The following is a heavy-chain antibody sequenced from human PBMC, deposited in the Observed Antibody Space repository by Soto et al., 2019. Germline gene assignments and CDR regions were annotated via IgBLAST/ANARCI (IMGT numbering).Heavy chain of an antibody. J-gene: IGHJ6*02. Sequence: QVQLVQSGAEVKKPGASVKVSCKASGYTFTGYYMHWVRQAPGQGLEWMGWINPNSGGTNYAQKFQGRVTMTTDTSINTGYMGVSRLISDDTAVYYCSRDLVTMVREPFGYYYCMDVWGQGTTATVAS. CDR1: GYTFTGYY. D-gene: IGHD3-10*01. V-gene: IGHV1-2*02. CDR3: SRDLVTMVREPFGYYYCMDV. CDR2: INPNSGGT.